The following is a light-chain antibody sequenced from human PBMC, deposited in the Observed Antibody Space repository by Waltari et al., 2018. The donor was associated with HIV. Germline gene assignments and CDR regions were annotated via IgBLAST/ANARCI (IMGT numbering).Light chain of an antibody. J-gene: IGLJ2*01. CDR2: EDT. CDR3: YSTDSSGNPL. Sequence: SYELTQPPSVSVSPGQPARITCSGDALPKKYAYWYQQTSGQAPVLVLYEDTKRPSGIPESFSGSSAGTMATLTISGGQVEDEADYYSYSTDSSGNPLYGGGTKLTAL. V-gene: IGLV3-10*01. CDR1: ALPKKY.